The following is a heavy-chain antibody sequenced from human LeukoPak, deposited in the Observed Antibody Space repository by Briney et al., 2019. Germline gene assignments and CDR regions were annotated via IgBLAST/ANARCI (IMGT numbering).Heavy chain of an antibody. Sequence: SQTLSLTCAVYGGSFSGYYWSWIRQPPGKGLGWIGEINHSGSTNYNPSLKSRVTISVDTSKNQFSLKLNSVTAVDTAVYYCTRGRWELRFDYWGRGALVTVSS. D-gene: IGHD2-15*01. J-gene: IGHJ4*02. CDR1: GGSFSGYY. CDR3: TRGRWELRFDY. V-gene: IGHV4-34*01. CDR2: INHSGST.